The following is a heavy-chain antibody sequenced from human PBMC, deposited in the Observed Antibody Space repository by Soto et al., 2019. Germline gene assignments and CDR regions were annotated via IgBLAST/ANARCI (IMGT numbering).Heavy chain of an antibody. D-gene: IGHD3-9*01. CDR2: ISGSGGST. Sequence: GESLKISCAASGFTFSSYAMSWVRQAPGKGLEWVSAISGSGGSTYYADSVKGRFTISRDNSKNTLYLQMNSLRAEDTAVYYCAKSRSPDILTGYYSSFDYWGQGTLVTVSS. V-gene: IGHV3-23*01. CDR3: AKSRSPDILTGYYSSFDY. CDR1: GFTFSSYA. J-gene: IGHJ4*02.